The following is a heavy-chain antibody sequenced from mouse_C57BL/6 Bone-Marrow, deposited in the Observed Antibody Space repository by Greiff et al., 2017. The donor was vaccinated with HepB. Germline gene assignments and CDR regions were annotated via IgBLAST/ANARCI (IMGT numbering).Heavy chain of an antibody. CDR2: IYYSGTI. J-gene: IGHJ1*03. CDR1: GISITTGNYR. CDR3: ARSITTVVEGYFDV. D-gene: IGHD1-1*01. V-gene: IGHV3-5*01. Sequence: VQLQQSGPGLVKPSQTVFLTCTVTGISITTGNYRWSWIRQFPGNKLEWIGYIYYSGTITYNPSLTSRTTITRDTPKNQFFLEMNSLTAEDTATYYCARSITTVVEGYFDVWGTGTTVTVSS.